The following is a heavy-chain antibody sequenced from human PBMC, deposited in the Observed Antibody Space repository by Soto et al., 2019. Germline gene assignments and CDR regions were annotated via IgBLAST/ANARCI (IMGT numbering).Heavy chain of an antibody. CDR3: ARRRLDSRGGIDY. Sequence: SETLSLTCTVSGGSISSSSYYWGWIRQPPGKGLEWIGSIYYSGSTYYNPSLKSRVTISVDTSKNQFSLKLSSVTAADTAVYYCARRRLDSRGGIDYWGQGTLVTVSS. J-gene: IGHJ4*02. CDR1: GGSISSSSYY. V-gene: IGHV4-39*01. CDR2: IYYSGST. D-gene: IGHD3-16*01.